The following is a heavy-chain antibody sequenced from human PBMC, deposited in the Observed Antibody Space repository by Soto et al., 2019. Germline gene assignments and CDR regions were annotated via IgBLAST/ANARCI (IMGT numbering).Heavy chain of an antibody. CDR3: ARVMEYSSGWYVDY. V-gene: IGHV1-69*02. D-gene: IGHD6-19*01. J-gene: IGHJ4*02. CDR1: GGTFSSYT. CDR2: IIPILGIA. Sequence: QVQLVQSGAEVKKPGSSVKVSCKASGGTFSSYTISWVRQAPGQGLEWMGRIIPILGIANYAQKLQGRVTITADKSTSTAYMERSSLRSEDTAVYYWARVMEYSSGWYVDYWGQGTLVTVSS.